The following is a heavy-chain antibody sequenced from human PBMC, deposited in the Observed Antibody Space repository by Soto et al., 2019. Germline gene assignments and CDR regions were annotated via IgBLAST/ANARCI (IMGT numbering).Heavy chain of an antibody. CDR3: ARFTRGSSGDY. V-gene: IGHV3-7*01. D-gene: IGHD6-25*01. CDR2: IKEDGSDK. CDR1: GFTFNTYW. J-gene: IGHJ4*02. Sequence: GGSLRLSCVASGFTFNTYWMSWVRQAPGKGLEWVANIKEDGSDKYYVDSVKGRFTISRDNAKNLLYMQMNSLGAGDTAMYYCARFTRGSSGDYWGQGTLVKVSA.